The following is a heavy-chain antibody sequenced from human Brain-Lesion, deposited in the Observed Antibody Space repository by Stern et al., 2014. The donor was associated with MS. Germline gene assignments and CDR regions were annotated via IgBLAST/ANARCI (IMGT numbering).Heavy chain of an antibody. CDR1: GGSIGRSSYY. Sequence: VQLVQSGPGLVKPSETLSLTCTVSGGSIGRSSYYWGWIRQPPGKGLEWIGNIFYTGSTFYDPSLKSRVTISVDTSNNHFSLRLNFVTAADTAVYYCARGAGVFDSWGQGTLVTVSP. CDR3: ARGAGVFDS. D-gene: IGHD6-19*01. J-gene: IGHJ4*02. V-gene: IGHV4-39*02. CDR2: IFYTGST.